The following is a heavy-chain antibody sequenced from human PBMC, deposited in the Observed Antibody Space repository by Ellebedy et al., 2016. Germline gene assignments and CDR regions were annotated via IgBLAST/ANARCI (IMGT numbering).Heavy chain of an antibody. CDR2: ISSSSSYI. Sequence: GESLKISCAASGFTFSSYSMNWVRQAPGKGLEWVSSISSSSSYIYYADSVKGRFTISRDNAKNSLYLQMNSLRAEDTAVYHCARDGYYYDSSGYYYDYYYYGMDVWGQGTTVTVSS. CDR1: GFTFSSYS. CDR3: ARDGYYYDSSGYYYDYYYYGMDV. D-gene: IGHD3-22*01. V-gene: IGHV3-21*01. J-gene: IGHJ6*02.